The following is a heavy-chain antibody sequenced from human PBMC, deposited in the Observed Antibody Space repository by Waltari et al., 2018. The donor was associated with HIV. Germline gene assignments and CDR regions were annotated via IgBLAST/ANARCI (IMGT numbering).Heavy chain of an antibody. Sequence: EMRLVESGGGLIQPGGSRRLSCAASGFNVNSNYIHWVRQAPGKGLEWVSVIYSGGTVHYGDSVKCRFTISRDTSENTVSLQLNSLRPEDTAVYYCATVSFIPFGGLIAPLQYYGLDVWGQGTTVSVSS. D-gene: IGHD3-16*02. V-gene: IGHV3-53*01. CDR1: GFNVNSNY. J-gene: IGHJ6*02. CDR3: ATVSFIPFGGLIAPLQYYGLDV. CDR2: IYSGGTV.